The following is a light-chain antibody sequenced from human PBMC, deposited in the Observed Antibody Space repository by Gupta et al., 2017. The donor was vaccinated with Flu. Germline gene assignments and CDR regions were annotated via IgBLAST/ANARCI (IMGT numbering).Light chain of an antibody. Sequence: DSHLTQSPPFLSASVGDTVTISCRASRGIVAELHWYQQRPGKAPKLLMDNVSRVENGIPSRFSGSRSGTDYTLTISGLQPEEFANYFCLQGACMPFAFGRGTXMEVK. V-gene: IGKV1-39*01. CDR3: LQGACMPFA. J-gene: IGKJ4*01. CDR1: RGIVAE. CDR2: NVS.